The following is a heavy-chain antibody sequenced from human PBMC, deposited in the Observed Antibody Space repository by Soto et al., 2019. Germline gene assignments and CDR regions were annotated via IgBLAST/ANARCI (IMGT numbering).Heavy chain of an antibody. CDR3: ARDLWGYCGTDCYPLDV. J-gene: IGHJ6*02. CDR1: GGTISRYY. D-gene: IGHD2-21*02. V-gene: IGHV4-59*01. Sequence: QVQLQESGPGLVKPSETLSLTCTVSGGTISRYYWSWIRQPPGKVLEWIGYMYNTGSTVYNPSFKRRVTLSVDTSKNQLSLKLNSVTAADTAVYYCARDLWGYCGTDCYPLDVWGQGTTVTVSS. CDR2: MYNTGST.